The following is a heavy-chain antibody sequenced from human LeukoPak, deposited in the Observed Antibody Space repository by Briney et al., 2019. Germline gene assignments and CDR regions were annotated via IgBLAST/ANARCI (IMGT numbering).Heavy chain of an antibody. CDR3: ARQPFDY. CDR1: GFTFSSYW. J-gene: IGHJ4*02. Sequence: PGGSLRLSCAASGFTFSSYWMTWVRQAPGKGLEWVANIKQDGSKKSYVDSVKGRFTISRDNAKNLVYLQMSSLRGEDTAVYYCARQPFDYWGQGTLVTVSS. CDR2: IKQDGSKK. V-gene: IGHV3-7*03.